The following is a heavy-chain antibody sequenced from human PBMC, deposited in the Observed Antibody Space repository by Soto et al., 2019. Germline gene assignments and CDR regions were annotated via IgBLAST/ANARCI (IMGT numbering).Heavy chain of an antibody. CDR3: AKEQLERRFGFDY. D-gene: IGHD1-1*01. J-gene: IGHJ4*02. Sequence: PGESLKISCAASEITLKKYAMSWVRHAPGKGLEWVSGINDSGDDTYHADSVKGRFTISRDNSKNTLYLQMANLRAEDTAVYYCAKEQLERRFGFDYWGQGALVTVSS. CDR2: INDSGDDT. CDR1: EITLKKYA. V-gene: IGHV3-23*01.